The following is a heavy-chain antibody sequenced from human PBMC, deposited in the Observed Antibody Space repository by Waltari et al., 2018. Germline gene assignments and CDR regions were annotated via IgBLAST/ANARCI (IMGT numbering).Heavy chain of an antibody. V-gene: IGHV1-69*08. Sequence: QVQLVQSGAEVTKPGSSVKVSCKAAGGTFSSYTISWVRQAPGQGLEGMGRIIPILGIANYAQKFQGRVTITADKSPSTAYMELSSLRSEDTAVYYCARETQVTGLDYWGQGTLVTVSS. J-gene: IGHJ4*02. CDR3: ARETQVTGLDY. CDR2: IIPILGIA. CDR1: GGTFSSYT. D-gene: IGHD2-21*02.